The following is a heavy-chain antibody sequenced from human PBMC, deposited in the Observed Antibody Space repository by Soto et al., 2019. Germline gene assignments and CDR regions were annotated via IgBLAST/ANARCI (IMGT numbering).Heavy chain of an antibody. V-gene: IGHV5-51*01. CDR2: IFPGDSDT. CDR1: GYNFANYW. Sequence: GESLKIPCKGSGYNFANYWIGWVRQMPGKGLEWMGMIFPGDSDTKNSPSLQGQITMSVDKSDGSAYLQWRSLKASDTAMYYCAAGYTTGPDAFDIWGQGTMVTVSS. J-gene: IGHJ3*02. CDR3: AAGYTTGPDAFDI. D-gene: IGHD6-13*01.